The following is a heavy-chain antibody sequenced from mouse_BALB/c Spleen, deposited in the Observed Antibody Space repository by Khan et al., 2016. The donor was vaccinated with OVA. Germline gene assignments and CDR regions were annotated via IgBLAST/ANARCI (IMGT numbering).Heavy chain of an antibody. Sequence: QVQLQQSEAELVKPGASVKLSCKTSGYTFTNYWIQWIKQRPGQGLEWIGEIFPGTGTTDYNENFKGKATLTIDTSSTKAYMKISSLTAEGSAVYFCSRGYFGDYEFAYGGQGTLVTVSA. CDR3: SRGYFGDYEFAY. J-gene: IGHJ3*01. D-gene: IGHD2-13*01. CDR1: GYTFTNYW. V-gene: IGHV1S132*01. CDR2: IFPGTGTT.